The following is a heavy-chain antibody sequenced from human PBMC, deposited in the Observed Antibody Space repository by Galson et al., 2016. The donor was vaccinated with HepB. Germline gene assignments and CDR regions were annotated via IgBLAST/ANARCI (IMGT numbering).Heavy chain of an antibody. CDR1: GFTFSSYA. CDR3: AKDRLSGHGYYRLGIFDI. V-gene: IGHV3-23*01. CDR2: ISASGGSK. D-gene: IGHD4-17*01. Sequence: CAASGFTFSSYAMSWVRQAPGKGLEWVSGISASGGSKTYADSVRGRFIISRDNSNNKLFLQMNSLTTEDTAIYFCAKDRLSGHGYYRLGIFDIWGRGTEGTLSS. J-gene: IGHJ3*02.